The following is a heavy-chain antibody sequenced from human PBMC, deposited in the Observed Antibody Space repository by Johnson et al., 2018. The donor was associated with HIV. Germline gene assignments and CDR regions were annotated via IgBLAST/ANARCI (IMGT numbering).Heavy chain of an antibody. V-gene: IGHV3-30*03. D-gene: IGHD1-26*01. Sequence: QVQLVESGGGVVRPGGSLRLSCAASGFTFDDYGMSWVRQGPGKGLEWVAVISSDESYIHYGDSVKGRFIVSKDNSKNTLYLQMSSLRAEDTAVYYCAREGAPSARDFGAFDIWGQGTMVTVSS. CDR1: GFTFDDYG. CDR3: AREGAPSARDFGAFDI. CDR2: ISSDESYI. J-gene: IGHJ3*02.